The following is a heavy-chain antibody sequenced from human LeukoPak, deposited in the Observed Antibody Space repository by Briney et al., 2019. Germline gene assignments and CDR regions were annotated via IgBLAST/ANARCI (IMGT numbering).Heavy chain of an antibody. CDR3: ARAVTSTEGY. CDR2: LHQDGSEK. J-gene: IGHJ4*02. CDR1: GLTFSSYW. V-gene: IGHV3-7*03. Sequence: PGGSLRLSCAASGLTFSSYWMTWVRQAPGKGLEWVASLHQDGSEKYYVDSVKGRFTISRDNAQKSLYLEMKSLSAKDTAVYYCARAVTSTEGYWGQGTLVTVSS.